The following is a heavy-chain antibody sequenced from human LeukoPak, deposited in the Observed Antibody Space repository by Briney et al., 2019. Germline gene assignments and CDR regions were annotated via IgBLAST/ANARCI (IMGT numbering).Heavy chain of an antibody. CDR3: ARGLRGSYSLYYYYYYMDV. V-gene: IGHV1-2*02. CDR1: GYTLTGYY. D-gene: IGHD1-26*01. CDR2: INPNSGGT. J-gene: IGHJ6*03. Sequence: ASVKVSCKASGYTLTGYYMHWVRQAPGQGLEWMGWINPNSGGTNYAQKFQGRVTMTRDTSISTAYMELSRLRSDDTAVYYCARGLRGSYSLYYYYYYMDVWGKGTTVTVSS.